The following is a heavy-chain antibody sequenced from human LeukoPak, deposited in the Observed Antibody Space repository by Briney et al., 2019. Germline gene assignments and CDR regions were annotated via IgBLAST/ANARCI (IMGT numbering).Heavy chain of an antibody. D-gene: IGHD6-6*01. Sequence: KPSETLSLTCTVSGGSISSSCYYWGWLRQPPGKGLEWIGSNYYSGSTYYNPSIKSLVTISVDTSKNRFPLKLSSVTAADTAVYYCARGAARPFDYWGQGALVTVSS. V-gene: IGHV4-39*01. CDR1: GGSISSSCYY. CDR3: ARGAARPFDY. J-gene: IGHJ4*02. CDR2: NYYSGST.